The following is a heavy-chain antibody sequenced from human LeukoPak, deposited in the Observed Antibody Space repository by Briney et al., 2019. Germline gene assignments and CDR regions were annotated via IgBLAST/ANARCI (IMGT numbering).Heavy chain of an antibody. CDR2: IRYDGSNK. CDR3: AKGHSSAWYFFDY. D-gene: IGHD6-19*01. CDR1: GFTFSSYG. J-gene: IGHJ4*02. Sequence: GGSLRLSCAASGFTFSSYGMHWVRQAPGKGLEWVAFIRYDGSNKYYADSVKGRFTISRDNSKNTLYLQMNSLRAEDTAVYYCAKGHSSAWYFFDYWGQGTLVTVSS. V-gene: IGHV3-30*02.